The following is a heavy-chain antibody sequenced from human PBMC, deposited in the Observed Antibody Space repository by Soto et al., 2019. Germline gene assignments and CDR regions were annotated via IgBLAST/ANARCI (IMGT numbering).Heavy chain of an antibody. Sequence: SGPTLVNPTQTLTLTCTFSGFSLSTSGVAVGWIRQPPGKALEWLALIFWDDDQRYSPSLKSRLTITKDTSKNQVVLTMTNMDPADSATYYCAHLNPDCIGSDCYLRFDPWGQGTLVTVSS. CDR1: GFSLSTSGVA. J-gene: IGHJ5*02. D-gene: IGHD2-21*02. CDR3: AHLNPDCIGSDCYLRFDP. CDR2: IFWDDDQ. V-gene: IGHV2-5*02.